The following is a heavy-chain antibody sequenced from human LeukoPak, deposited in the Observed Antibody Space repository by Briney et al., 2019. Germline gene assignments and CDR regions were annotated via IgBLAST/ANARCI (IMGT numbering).Heavy chain of an antibody. D-gene: IGHD3-22*01. V-gene: IGHV3-48*03. CDR2: ISSSDPTV. J-gene: IGHJ6*02. Sequence: PGGSLRLSCEASGFTFSSYEMNWVRQAPGKGLEWVSYISSSDPTVYYADSVKGRFTISRDNAKNSLYLQMNSLRADDTAVYYCATGYYDSNMDVWGQGTTVTVSS. CDR3: ATGYYDSNMDV. CDR1: GFTFSSYE.